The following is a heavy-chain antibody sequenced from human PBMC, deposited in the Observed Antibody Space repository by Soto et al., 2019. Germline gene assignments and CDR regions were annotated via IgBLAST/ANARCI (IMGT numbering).Heavy chain of an antibody. D-gene: IGHD3-22*01. V-gene: IGHV1-8*01. CDR1: GYTFTSYD. J-gene: IGHJ6*02. CDR3: ARGPIHYYDSSGYPRPTGYYYGMDV. Sequence: ASVKVSCKASGYTFTSYDINWVRQATGQGLEWMGWMNPNSGNTGYAQKFQGRVTMTRNTSISTAYMELSSLRSEDTAAYYCARGPIHYYDSSGYPRPTGYYYGMDVWGQGTTVTVSS. CDR2: MNPNSGNT.